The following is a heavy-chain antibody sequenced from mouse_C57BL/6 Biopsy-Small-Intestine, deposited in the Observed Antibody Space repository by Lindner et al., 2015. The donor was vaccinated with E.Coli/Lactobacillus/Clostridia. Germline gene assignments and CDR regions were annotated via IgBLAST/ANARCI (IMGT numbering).Heavy chain of an antibody. CDR2: IYPNNGGT. CDR1: GYTFTDCN. J-gene: IGHJ2*01. CDR3: ARGELGRGDY. V-gene: IGHV1-34*02. D-gene: IGHD4-1*01. Sequence: VQLQESGPELVKPGASVKISCKASGYTFTDCNMDWVKQSHGKSLEWIGYIYPNNGGTGYNQKFKSKATLTVDKSSSTAYMELHSLTSEDSAVYYCARGELGRGDYWGQGTTHTVSS.